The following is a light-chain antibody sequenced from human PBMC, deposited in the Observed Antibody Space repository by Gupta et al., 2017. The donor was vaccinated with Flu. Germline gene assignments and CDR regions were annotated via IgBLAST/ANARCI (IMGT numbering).Light chain of an antibody. CDR1: SSDIGGYTY. Sequence: QSALTQPASVSGSPGQSITISCIGTSSDIGGYTYVSWFQQHPGKAPKLMIYEVSNRPSGVSKRFSGSKSGNTASLTISGLQAEDEADYYCSSYTTTTWVFGGGTTLTVL. V-gene: IGLV2-14*01. CDR2: EVS. CDR3: SSYTTTTWV. J-gene: IGLJ3*02.